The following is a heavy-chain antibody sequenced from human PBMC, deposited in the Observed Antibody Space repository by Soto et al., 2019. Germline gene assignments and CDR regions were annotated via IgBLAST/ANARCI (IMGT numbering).Heavy chain of an antibody. V-gene: IGHV3-74*01. D-gene: IGHD6-13*01. J-gene: IGHJ6*02. CDR3: ARGRWSSSWYLFQPQKNYYGMDV. Sequence: PGGSLRLSCAASGFTFSGYWMHWVRQAPGKGLVWVSRINSDGSSTSYADSVKGRFTISRDNAKNTLYLQMNSLRAEDTAVYYCARGRWSSSWYLFQPQKNYYGMDVWGQGTTVTVSS. CDR1: GFTFSGYW. CDR2: INSDGSST.